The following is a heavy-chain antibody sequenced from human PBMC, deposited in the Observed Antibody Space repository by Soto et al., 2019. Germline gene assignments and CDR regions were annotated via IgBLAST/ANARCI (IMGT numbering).Heavy chain of an antibody. J-gene: IGHJ2*01. D-gene: IGHD2-15*01. Sequence: EVQLSESGGGLVQPGGSLRLSCAASGFTFTSYTMSWVRQAPKKGLEWVSAFGGSSGSTYYADSVKGRFTISRDNSKNMLYLQMNSLRAEDTAIYYCAKGYCTGGSCSRRYWYFDLWGRGTLVTVSS. CDR2: FGGSSGST. V-gene: IGHV3-23*01. CDR3: AKGYCTGGSCSRRYWYFDL. CDR1: GFTFTSYT.